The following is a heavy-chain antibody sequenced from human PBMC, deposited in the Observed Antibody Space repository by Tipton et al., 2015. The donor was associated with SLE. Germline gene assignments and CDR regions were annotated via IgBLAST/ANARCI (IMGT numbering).Heavy chain of an antibody. CDR3: ARVYYSSSWYWFDP. Sequence: TLSLTCTVSGGSISSYYWSWIRQPPGMGLEWIGYIYYSGSTNYNPSLKSRVTISVDTSKNQFSLKLSSVTAADTAVYYCARVYYSSSWYWFDPWGQGTLVTVSS. D-gene: IGHD6-13*01. CDR2: IYYSGST. J-gene: IGHJ5*02. V-gene: IGHV4-59*01. CDR1: GGSISSYY.